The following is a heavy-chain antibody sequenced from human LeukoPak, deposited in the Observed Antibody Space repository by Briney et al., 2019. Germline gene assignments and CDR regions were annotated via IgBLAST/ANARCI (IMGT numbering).Heavy chain of an antibody. CDR2: ISGSGSNI. CDR3: ARHRDFWSGRDAFDI. J-gene: IGHJ3*02. D-gene: IGHD3-3*01. Sequence: GGSLRLSCAASGFTFSDYYMSWIRQAPGKGLEWVSYISGSGSNIFYADSVKGRFTISRDSGKNSLFLRMNSLRVEDTAVYYCARHRDFWSGRDAFDIWGQGTMVTVSS. CDR1: GFTFSDYY. V-gene: IGHV3-11*01.